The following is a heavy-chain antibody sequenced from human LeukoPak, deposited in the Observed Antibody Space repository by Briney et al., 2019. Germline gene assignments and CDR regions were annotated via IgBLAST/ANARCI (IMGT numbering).Heavy chain of an antibody. CDR2: ISWDGGST. J-gene: IGHJ5*02. CDR3: AKDTYYYDSGLWFDP. D-gene: IGHD3-10*01. V-gene: IGHV3-43*01. CDR1: GFTFDDYT. Sequence: GGSLRLSCSASGFTFDDYTMHWVRQAPGKGLEWVSLISWDGGSTYYADSVKGRFTISRDNSKNSLYLQMNSLRTEDTASYYCAKDTYYYDSGLWFDPWGQGTLVTVSS.